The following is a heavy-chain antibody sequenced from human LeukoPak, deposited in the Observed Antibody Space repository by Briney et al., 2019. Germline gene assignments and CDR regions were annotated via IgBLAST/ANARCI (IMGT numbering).Heavy chain of an antibody. CDR3: ARVWSARSMTTASFDP. Sequence: SVKVSCKASGYTFTGYYMHWVRQAPGQGLEWMGGIIPIFGTANYAQKFQGRVTITADESTSTAYMELSSLRSEDTAVYYCARVWSARSMTTASFDPWGQGTLVTVSS. CDR1: GYTFTGYY. CDR2: IIPIFGTA. D-gene: IGHD4-17*01. J-gene: IGHJ5*02. V-gene: IGHV1-69*13.